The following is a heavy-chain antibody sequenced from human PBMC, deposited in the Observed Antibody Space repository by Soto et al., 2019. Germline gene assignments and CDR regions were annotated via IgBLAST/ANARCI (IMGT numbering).Heavy chain of an antibody. Sequence: QVQLVQSGAEVKKPGASVKVSCKASGYTFTSYGISWVRQAPGQGLEWMGWISAYNGNTKYAQKFQGRVTMTTATSTTTAYMEVRSLRSDDTAVYYCARDAAAGLNDYWGQGTLVTVSS. CDR1: GYTFTSYG. D-gene: IGHD6-13*01. CDR3: ARDAAAGLNDY. V-gene: IGHV1-18*01. CDR2: ISAYNGNT. J-gene: IGHJ4*02.